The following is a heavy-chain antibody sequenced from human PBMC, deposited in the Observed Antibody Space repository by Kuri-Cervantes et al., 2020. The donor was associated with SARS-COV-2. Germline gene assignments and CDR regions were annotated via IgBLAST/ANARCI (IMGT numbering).Heavy chain of an antibody. D-gene: IGHD3-9*01. J-gene: IGHJ4*02. Sequence: SETLSLTCSVSGGSISSGYYWGWIRQPPGKGLEWIGSIYHSGSTYYNPSLKSRVTISADTAKNQFSLKVTSVTAADTAVYYCYSAHFFDWAIDYCGQGTLVTVSS. CDR3: YSAHFFDWAIDY. CDR1: GGSISSGYY. CDR2: IYHSGST. V-gene: IGHV4-38-2*02.